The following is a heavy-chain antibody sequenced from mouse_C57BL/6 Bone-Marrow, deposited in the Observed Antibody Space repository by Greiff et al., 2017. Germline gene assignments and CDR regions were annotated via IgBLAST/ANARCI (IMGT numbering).Heavy chain of an antibody. CDR1: GYAFSSYW. CDR2: IYPGDGDT. CDR3: ARWGAVGTFAY. Sequence: VQLQQSGAELVKPGASVKISCKASGYAFSSYWLNWAKQRPGKGLEWIGQIYPGDGDTNYNGKFKGKATLTADKSSSTAYMQLSSLTSEDSAVYFCARWGAVGTFAYWGQGTLVTVSA. D-gene: IGHD1-1*01. V-gene: IGHV1-80*01. J-gene: IGHJ3*01.